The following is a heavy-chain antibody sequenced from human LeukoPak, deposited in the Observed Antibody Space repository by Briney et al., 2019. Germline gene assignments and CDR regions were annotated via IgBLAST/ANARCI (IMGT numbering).Heavy chain of an antibody. CDR1: GFTFSTYA. CDR3: AKDRIAAVGIGGYFDY. CDR2: ISWNSDRM. V-gene: IGHV3-9*01. D-gene: IGHD6-13*01. J-gene: IGHJ4*02. Sequence: QPGGSLRLSCAASGFTFSTYAMHWVRLAPGKGLEWVSGISWNSDRMGYADSVKGRFTISRDNAKNSLYLQMNSLRAEDTALYYCAKDRIAAVGIGGYFDYWGQGTLVTVSS.